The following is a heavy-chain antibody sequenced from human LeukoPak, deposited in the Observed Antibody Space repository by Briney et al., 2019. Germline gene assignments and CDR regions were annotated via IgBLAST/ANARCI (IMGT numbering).Heavy chain of an antibody. J-gene: IGHJ4*02. CDR1: GFTFSNSG. Sequence: GGSLRLSCTASGFTFSNSGMHWVRQAPGKGLEWVAGVWFGESSQSYADSVKGRFTISRDNSKNTVWLEMNSLRVEDTAVYYCAKGGRDTSKYYFDYWGQGTQVTVSS. D-gene: IGHD1-26*01. CDR2: VWFGESSQ. CDR3: AKGGRDTSKYYFDY. V-gene: IGHV3-30*02.